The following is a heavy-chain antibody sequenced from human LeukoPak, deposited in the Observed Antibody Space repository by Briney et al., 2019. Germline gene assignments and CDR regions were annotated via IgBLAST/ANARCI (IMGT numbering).Heavy chain of an antibody. Sequence: GRSLRLSCAASGFTFDDYAMHWVRQAPGKGLEWVSGISWNSGSIGYADSVKGRFTISRDNAKNSLHLQMNSLRAEDTALYYCAKGSSGYMREGYYFDYWGQGTLVTVSS. CDR2: ISWNSGSI. V-gene: IGHV3-9*01. D-gene: IGHD5-12*01. CDR1: GFTFDDYA. J-gene: IGHJ4*02. CDR3: AKGSSGYMREGYYFDY.